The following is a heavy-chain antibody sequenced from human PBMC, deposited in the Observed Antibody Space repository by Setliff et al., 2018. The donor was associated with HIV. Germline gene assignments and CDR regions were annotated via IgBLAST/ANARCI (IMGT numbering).Heavy chain of an antibody. CDR3: ARGAPYCNHGICHLFDY. V-gene: IGHV4-34*01. CDR1: GESFSGYY. J-gene: IGHJ4*01. Sequence: LSLTCAVYGESFSGYYWSWIRQPAGKGLEWLGEVNHSGRAKYNPSLKSRASISADTSKNQFSLRLTSVTAADTAVYYCARGAPYCNHGICHLFDYWGHGNLVTVSS. CDR2: VNHSGRA. D-gene: IGHD2-8*01.